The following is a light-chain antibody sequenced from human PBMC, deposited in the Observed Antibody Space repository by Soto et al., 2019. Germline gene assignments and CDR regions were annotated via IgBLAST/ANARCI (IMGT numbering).Light chain of an antibody. CDR2: TAS. Sequence: DIQMTQSTSSLSASVGDRVTISCGASQSISIYLNWYQQKPGKAPKVLIYTASSLQSGVPSRFSGIGSGTDFTLSISILQPEDFASYYCQESYSGPLTFGGGSKL. CDR1: QSISIY. CDR3: QESYSGPLT. J-gene: IGKJ4*01. V-gene: IGKV1-39*01.